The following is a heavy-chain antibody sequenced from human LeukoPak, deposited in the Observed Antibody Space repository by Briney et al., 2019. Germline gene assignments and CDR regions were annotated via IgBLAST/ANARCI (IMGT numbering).Heavy chain of an antibody. Sequence: GGSLRLSCAGSGFTFSSYSMNWVRQAPGKGLEWVANIKQDGSEKYYVDSVKGRFTISRDNAKNSLYLQMNSLRAEDTAVYYCAREFRGRYSSGWYDPEYFQHWGQGTLVTVSS. J-gene: IGHJ1*01. CDR1: GFTFSSYS. CDR3: AREFRGRYSSGWYDPEYFQH. CDR2: IKQDGSEK. D-gene: IGHD6-19*01. V-gene: IGHV3-7*01.